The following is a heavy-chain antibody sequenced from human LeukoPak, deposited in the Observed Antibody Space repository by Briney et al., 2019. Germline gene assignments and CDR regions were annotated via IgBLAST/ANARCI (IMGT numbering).Heavy chain of an antibody. V-gene: IGHV4-59*01. CDR3: AGGYCSGGSCYDYYYYGVDV. CDR2: IYYSGST. J-gene: IGHJ6*02. Sequence: SETLSLTCTVSGGSISSYYWSWIRQPPGRGLEWIGYIYYSGSTNYNPSLKSRVTISVDTSKNQFSLKLSSVTAADTAVYYCAGGYCSGGSCYDYYYYGVDVWGQGTTVTVSS. CDR1: GGSISSYY. D-gene: IGHD2-15*01.